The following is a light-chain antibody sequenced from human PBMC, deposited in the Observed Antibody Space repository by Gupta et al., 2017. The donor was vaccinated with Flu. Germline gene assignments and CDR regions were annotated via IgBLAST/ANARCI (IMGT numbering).Light chain of an antibody. V-gene: IGKV1-5*03. J-gene: IGKJ1*01. CDR3: QQYGEWWT. CDR2: KAS. CDR1: QNIYSW. Sequence: FPSTLSASVGDRVTITCRASQNIYSWLAWYQQRPGKAPKLLIYKASKLESGVPSRFSGGGYGTVFTLTISSLQSDDFATYYCQQYGEWWTFGQGTKVEIK.